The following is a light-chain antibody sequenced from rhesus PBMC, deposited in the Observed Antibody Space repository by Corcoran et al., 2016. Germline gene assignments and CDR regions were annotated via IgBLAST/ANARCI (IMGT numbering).Light chain of an antibody. V-gene: IGLV1-60*01. CDR3: AAWDASLSGDI. CDR1: SSNIGSNS. J-gene: IGLJ1*01. CDR2: SND. Sequence: QSVLTQPPSVSGAARKSVTISCSGNSSNIGSNSVSWYQQLPGTAPKLLMYSNDQRASGVSDRFTGSKSGTSASLAISGLQTEDDADYYCAAWDASLSGDIFGAGTRLTVL.